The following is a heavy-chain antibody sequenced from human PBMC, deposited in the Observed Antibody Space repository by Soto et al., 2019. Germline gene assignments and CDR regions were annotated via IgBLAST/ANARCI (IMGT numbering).Heavy chain of an antibody. D-gene: IGHD3-22*01. V-gene: IGHV4-4*07. Sequence: LETLSLTCTVSGGSISDYYWSWIRQAAGGGLEWIGRIYTSDSTNYNPSLKSRVTMSIDTSKNQFSLRLSSVTAADTAVYYCAREGGYSLYYFDYWGQGALVTVSS. CDR1: GGSISDYY. CDR2: IYTSDST. J-gene: IGHJ4*02. CDR3: AREGGYSLYYFDY.